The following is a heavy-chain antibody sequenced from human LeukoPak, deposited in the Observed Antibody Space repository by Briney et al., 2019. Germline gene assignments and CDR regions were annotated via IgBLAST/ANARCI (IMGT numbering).Heavy chain of an antibody. CDR1: GFTFSSYG. Sequence: PGGSLRLTCAASGFTFSSYGMSWVRQAPGKGLEWVSAISGSGGSTYYADSVKGRFTISRDNSKNTLYLQMNSLRAEDTAVYYCAKDFGTEYGAYFDYWGQGTLVTVSS. V-gene: IGHV3-23*01. CDR2: ISGSGGST. J-gene: IGHJ4*02. D-gene: IGHD4-17*01. CDR3: AKDFGTEYGAYFDY.